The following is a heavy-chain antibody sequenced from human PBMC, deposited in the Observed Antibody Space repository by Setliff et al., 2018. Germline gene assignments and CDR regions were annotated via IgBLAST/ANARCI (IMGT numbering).Heavy chain of an antibody. V-gene: IGHV4-59*12. CDR2: IYHNGNT. J-gene: IGHJ3*02. D-gene: IGHD2-2*01. CDR3: ARGRMRGSCSGPSCTYDPFDI. CDR1: GGSISPYF. Sequence: SETLSLTCTVSGGSISPYFWSWIRQPPGKGLEWIGYIYHNGNTNFNPSLKTRVTMSVDTSKNQFSLILRSVTAADTAVYYCARGRMRGSCSGPSCTYDPFDIWGQGTPVTVSS.